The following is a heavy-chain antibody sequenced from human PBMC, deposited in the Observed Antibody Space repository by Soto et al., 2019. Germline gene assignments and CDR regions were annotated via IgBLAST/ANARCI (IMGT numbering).Heavy chain of an antibody. Sequence: GGSLRLSCAASGFIFSSYSMNWVRQAPGKGLEWVSYISSSSSTIYYADSVKGRFTISRDNAKNSLYLQMNSLRAEDTAVYYCIAYCSTGSCYNTYLDFWGQGTLVTVSS. CDR1: GFIFSSYS. J-gene: IGHJ4*02. CDR3: IAYCSTGSCYNTYLDF. D-gene: IGHD2-15*01. CDR2: ISSSSSTI. V-gene: IGHV3-48*01.